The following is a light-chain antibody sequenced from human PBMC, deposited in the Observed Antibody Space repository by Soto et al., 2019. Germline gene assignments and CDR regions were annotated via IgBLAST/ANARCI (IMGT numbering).Light chain of an antibody. Sequence: QAVVTQPPSVSGAPGQRVTISCTGSSSNIGAGYDVHWYQQLPGTAPKLLIYGNTHRPSGVPDRFSGSNSGTSASLAITGLQAEDEADYFCQSYDSSLSGHVVFGGGTKVTVL. J-gene: IGLJ2*01. CDR1: SSNIGAGYD. CDR3: QSYDSSLSGHVV. CDR2: GNT. V-gene: IGLV1-40*01.